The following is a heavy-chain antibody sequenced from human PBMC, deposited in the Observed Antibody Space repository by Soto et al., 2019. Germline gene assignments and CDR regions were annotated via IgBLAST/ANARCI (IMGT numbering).Heavy chain of an antibody. D-gene: IGHD2-15*01. CDR1: GGTFSSYA. CDR3: ARAGSGGSLQNSPFDY. Sequence: ASVKVSCKASGGTFSSYAISWVRQAPGQGLEWMGGIIPIFGTANYAQKFQGRVTITADESTSTAYMELSSLRSEDTAVYYCARAGSGGSLQNSPFDYWGQGTLVTVSS. J-gene: IGHJ4*02. V-gene: IGHV1-69*13. CDR2: IIPIFGTA.